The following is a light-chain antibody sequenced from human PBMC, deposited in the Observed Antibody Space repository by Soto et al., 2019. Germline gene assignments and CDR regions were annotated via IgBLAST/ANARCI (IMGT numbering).Light chain of an antibody. CDR3: SSYAGSNRCV. V-gene: IGLV2-8*01. J-gene: IGLJ1*01. CDR2: EVS. CDR1: SSDVGGYNY. Sequence: SLLTQPPSASGSPGQSVTISCTGTSSDVGGYNYVSWYQQHPGKAPKLMIYEVSERPSGVPDRFSGSKSSNTASLTVSGLQAEDEADYYCSSYAGSNRCVVGNGTKVTV.